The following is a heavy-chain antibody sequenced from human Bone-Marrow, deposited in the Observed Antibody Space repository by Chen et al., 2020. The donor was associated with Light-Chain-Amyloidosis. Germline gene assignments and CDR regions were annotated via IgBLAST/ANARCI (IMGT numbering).Heavy chain of an antibody. V-gene: IGHV4-34*01. CDR1: GGSISGYY. CDR3: ARGGLDH. CDR2: INRSGST. Sequence: QVQLQQWGAVLLKPSETLSLTCAVHGGSISGYYWNWLRQSPGKGLEWIGEINRSGSTNYNPSLKSRVTMSVDTSKNQFSLKVNSVTAADTAVYYCARGGLDHWGQGTLVTVSS. J-gene: IGHJ4*02.